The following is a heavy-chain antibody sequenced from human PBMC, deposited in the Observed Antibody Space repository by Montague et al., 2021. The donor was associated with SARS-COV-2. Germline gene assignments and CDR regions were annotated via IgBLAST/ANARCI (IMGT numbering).Heavy chain of an antibody. D-gene: IGHD6-25*01. CDR1: GFTFDNYW. V-gene: IGHV3-7*05. Sequence: SLRLSCAASGFTFDNYWMAWVRQVPEKGLGWVASVNQDASEKYYVDSVKGRFTISRDNAKNSLSLQMSSLGVEDTAMYYCARDPAFAAFDLWGRGSLVIVSS. CDR3: ARDPAFAAFDL. CDR2: VNQDASEK. J-gene: IGHJ2*01.